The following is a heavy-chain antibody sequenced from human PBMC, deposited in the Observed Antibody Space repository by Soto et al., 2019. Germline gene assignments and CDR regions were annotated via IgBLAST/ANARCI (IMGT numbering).Heavy chain of an antibody. D-gene: IGHD6-19*01. Sequence: GGSLRLSCAASGFTFSSYGMHWVRQAPGKGLEWVAVIWYDGSNKYYADSVKGRFTISRDNSKNTLYLQMNSLRAEDTAVYYCARARRSSGWYYFDYWGRGTLVTVSS. CDR3: ARARRSSGWYYFDY. CDR2: IWYDGSNK. V-gene: IGHV3-33*01. CDR1: GFTFSSYG. J-gene: IGHJ4*02.